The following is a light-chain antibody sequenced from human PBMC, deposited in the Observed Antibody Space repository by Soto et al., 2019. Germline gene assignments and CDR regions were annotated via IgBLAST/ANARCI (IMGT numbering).Light chain of an antibody. CDR3: QQYHNWLT. CDR2: GAS. J-gene: IGKJ4*01. V-gene: IGKV3-15*01. Sequence: EIVMTQSPATLSVSPGERATLSCRASQSVNTNLAWYQQKPGQSPRLLIYGASTRATGIPARFSGSGSGTEFTLTISSLQSEDFAVYYCQQYHNWLTFAGGTEVEIK. CDR1: QSVNTN.